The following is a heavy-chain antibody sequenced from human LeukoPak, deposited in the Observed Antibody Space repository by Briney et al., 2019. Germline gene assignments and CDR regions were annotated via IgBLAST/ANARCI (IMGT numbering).Heavy chain of an antibody. CDR2: IWYDGSNK. CDR1: GSTFSSYG. J-gene: IGHJ4*02. CDR3: ARVGGYPYYFDY. V-gene: IGHV3-33*01. D-gene: IGHD5-12*01. Sequence: GGSLRLSCAASGSTFSSYGMHWVRQAPGKGLEWVAVIWYDGSNKYYADSVKGRFTISRDNSKNTLYLQMNSLRAEDTAVYYCARVGGYPYYFDYWGQGTLVTVSS.